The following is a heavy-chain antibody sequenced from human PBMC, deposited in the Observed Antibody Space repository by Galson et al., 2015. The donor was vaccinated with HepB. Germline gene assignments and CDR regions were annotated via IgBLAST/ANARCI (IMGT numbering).Heavy chain of an antibody. CDR2: VFWDDNK. J-gene: IGHJ4*02. CDR3: VHRLQIGTLFDY. Sequence: PALVKPTQTLTLTCTFSGFSLGSNGVGVGWIRQPPGKALERLALVFWDDNKRYSPSLKNRLTITKDTSKNQVVLTMTNMDPVDTATYFCVHRLQIGTLFDYWGQGTLVTVSS. V-gene: IGHV2-5*02. CDR1: GFSLGSNGVG. D-gene: IGHD6-13*01.